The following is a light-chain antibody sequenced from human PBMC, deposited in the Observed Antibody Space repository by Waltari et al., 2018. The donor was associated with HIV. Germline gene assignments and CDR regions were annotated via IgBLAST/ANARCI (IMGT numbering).Light chain of an antibody. J-gene: IGLJ1*01. CDR3: ASYTVNSTGV. V-gene: IGLV2-14*03. Sequence: QSALSQPASVSASPGQSVAISCSGSASDIGRYNYVSRYQQHPDTPPTLLLFNVNNRPSGISDRFSGSKSGTTASLTISTVRTDDEADYYCASYTVNSTGVFGTGTKLSVL. CDR1: ASDIGRYNY. CDR2: NVN.